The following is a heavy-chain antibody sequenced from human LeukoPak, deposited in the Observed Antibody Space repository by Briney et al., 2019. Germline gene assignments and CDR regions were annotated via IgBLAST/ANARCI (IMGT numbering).Heavy chain of an antibody. J-gene: IGHJ1*01. CDR2: ISSSGSTI. CDR1: GFTFSDYY. CDR3: ARASGIAVAGSQYFQH. Sequence: KSGGSLRLSCAASGFTFSDYYMSWIRQAPGKGLEWVSYISSSGSTIYYADSVKGRFTISRDNAKNSLYLQMNSLRAEDTAVYYCARASGIAVAGSQYFQHWGQGTLVTVSS. D-gene: IGHD6-19*01. V-gene: IGHV3-11*01.